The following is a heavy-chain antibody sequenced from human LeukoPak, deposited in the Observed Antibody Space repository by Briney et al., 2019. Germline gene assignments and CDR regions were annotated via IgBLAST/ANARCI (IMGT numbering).Heavy chain of an antibody. CDR2: ISAYNGNT. V-gene: IGHV1-18*01. D-gene: IGHD3-10*01. CDR1: GYTFTSYG. J-gene: IGHJ5*02. Sequence: ASVKVSCKASGYTFTSYGISLVRQAPGQGLEWMGWISAYNGNTNYAQKLQGRVTMTTDTSTSTAYMELRSLRSDDTAVYYCARDRGTYYYGSGSYYDNWFDPWGQGTLVTVSS. CDR3: ARDRGTYYYGSGSYYDNWFDP.